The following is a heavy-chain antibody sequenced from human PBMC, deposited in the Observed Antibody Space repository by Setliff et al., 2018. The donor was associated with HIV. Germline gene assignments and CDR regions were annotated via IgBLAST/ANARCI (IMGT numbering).Heavy chain of an antibody. Sequence: GGSLRLSCAASGFIFSSFAMHWVRQAPGKGLEWISAISPNGDITYYAASVQGRFTISRDNSKNTVYLQMSSLIAEDTALYYCANYGDYWGQGTLVTVSS. J-gene: IGHJ4*02. V-gene: IGHV3-23*01. CDR2: ISPNGDIT. CDR1: GFIFSSFA. CDR3: ANYGDY. D-gene: IGHD4-17*01.